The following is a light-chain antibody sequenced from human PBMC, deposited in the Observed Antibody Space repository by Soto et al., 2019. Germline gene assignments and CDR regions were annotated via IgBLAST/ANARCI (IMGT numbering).Light chain of an antibody. J-gene: IGKJ1*01. CDR1: QSVRSN. V-gene: IGKV3-15*01. CDR3: QQYDNWPRT. Sequence: EKVMTQSPATLSVSPGEIATLSCRASQSVRSNVAWYQQKPGQPPRLLIYDASTRATGIPSRFSGSGSGTEFTLTISSLKSEDVAVYYCQQYDNWPRTFGQGTRVDFK. CDR2: DAS.